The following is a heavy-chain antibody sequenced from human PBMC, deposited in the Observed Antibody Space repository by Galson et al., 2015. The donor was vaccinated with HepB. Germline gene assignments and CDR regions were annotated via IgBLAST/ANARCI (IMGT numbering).Heavy chain of an antibody. CDR2: IKEDGSEI. Sequence: LRLSCATSGFTFRNYWMSWVRQAPGKGLEWVANIKEDGSEIHYVDSVKGRFTISRDNAKNFLYLHMSSLRAEDTAIYYCVRNLKYENSHYRPFEYWGQGTLVTVSS. CDR1: GFTFRNYW. V-gene: IGHV3-7*01. CDR3: VRNLKYENSHYRPFEY. J-gene: IGHJ4*02. D-gene: IGHD3-22*01.